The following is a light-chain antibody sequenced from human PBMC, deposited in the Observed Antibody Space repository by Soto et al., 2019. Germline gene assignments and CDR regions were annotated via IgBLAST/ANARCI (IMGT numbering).Light chain of an antibody. CDR2: GTS. CDR3: QQSGST. J-gene: IGKJ5*01. CDR1: QSVSSNY. Sequence: IVLTQSPGTLSLSPGERATLSCRASQSVSSNYLAWYQQRPGQAPRVLIYGTSTRATGIPDRFSGSGSGTDFTLTISRLEPEDFAVYYCQQSGSTFGQGTRLEI. V-gene: IGKV3-20*01.